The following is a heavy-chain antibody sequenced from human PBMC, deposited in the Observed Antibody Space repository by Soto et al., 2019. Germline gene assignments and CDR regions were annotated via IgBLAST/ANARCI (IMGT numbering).Heavy chain of an antibody. CDR2: IYYSGST. Sequence: SETLSLTCTVSCGSISSYYWSWIRQPPGKGLEWIGYIYYSGSTNYNPSLKSRVTISVDTSKNQFSLKLSSVTAADTAVYYCARRIPFDLEYYYYYGMDVWGQGTTVTVS. J-gene: IGHJ6*02. CDR1: CGSISSYY. V-gene: IGHV4-59*01. D-gene: IGHD3-9*01. CDR3: ARRIPFDLEYYYYYGMDV.